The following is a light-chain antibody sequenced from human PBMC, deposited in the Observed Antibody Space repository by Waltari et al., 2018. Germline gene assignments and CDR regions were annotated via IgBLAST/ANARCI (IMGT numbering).Light chain of an antibody. CDR3: HSRDASGVGGT. CDR1: SLRSYY. V-gene: IGLV3-19*01. Sequence: TQDPVVSVALGQTVRIACQGDSLRSYYASWYQQRPGQAPKLVLYDNNNRPSGVPDRFSGSRSDNTASLTVTGAQAEDEGHYYCHSRDASGVGGTFGGGTKLTVL. CDR2: DNN. J-gene: IGLJ2*01.